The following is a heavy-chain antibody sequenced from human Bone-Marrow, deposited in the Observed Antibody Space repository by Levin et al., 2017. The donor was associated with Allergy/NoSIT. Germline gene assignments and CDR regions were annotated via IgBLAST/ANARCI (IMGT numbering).Heavy chain of an antibody. CDR2: IYHSGST. D-gene: IGHD3-10*01. V-gene: IGHV4-30-2*01. CDR3: AARESAFDY. Sequence: PSETLSLTCAVSGGSISSGGYSWSWIRQPPGKGLEWIGYIYHSGSTYYNPSLKSRVTISVDRSKNQFSLKLSSVTAADTAVYYCAARESAFDYWGQGTLVTVSS. CDR1: GGSISSGGYS. J-gene: IGHJ4*02.